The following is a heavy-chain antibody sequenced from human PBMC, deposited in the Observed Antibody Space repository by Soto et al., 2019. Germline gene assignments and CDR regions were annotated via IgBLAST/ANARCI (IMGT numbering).Heavy chain of an antibody. V-gene: IGHV3-23*01. J-gene: IGHJ6*02. D-gene: IGHD6-6*01. CDR2: ITESGSST. CDR3: ARGSIAARPYYYGMAV. Sequence: RKGLEWVSSITESGSSTYHADSVKGRFIISRDNSKNTLFLQMNNLRAEDTAVYYCARGSIAARPYYYGMAVLGQGTTVPVSS.